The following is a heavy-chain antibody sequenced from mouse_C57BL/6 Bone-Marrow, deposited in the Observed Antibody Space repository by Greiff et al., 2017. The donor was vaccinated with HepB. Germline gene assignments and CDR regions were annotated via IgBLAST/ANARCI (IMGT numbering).Heavy chain of an antibody. V-gene: IGHV2-5*01. D-gene: IGHD2-5*01. CDR1: GFSLTSYG. Sequence: QVQLQQSGPGLVQPSQSLSITCTVSGFSLTSYGVHWVRQSPGKGLEWLGVIWRGGSTDYNAAFMSRLSITKDNSKSQVFFKMNSLQADDTAIYYCAKKGGSNYGWYFDVWGTGTTVTVSS. CDR3: AKKGGSNYGWYFDV. J-gene: IGHJ1*03. CDR2: IWRGGST.